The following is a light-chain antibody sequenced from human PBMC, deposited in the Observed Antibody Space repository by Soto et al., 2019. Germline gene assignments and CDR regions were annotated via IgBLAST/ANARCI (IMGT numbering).Light chain of an antibody. Sequence: DIQMTQSPSTLSASVGDRVTITCRASQSISSWLAWYQQKPGKAPKLLIYDASSLESGVPSRFSGSGSGTEFTLTFSSLQPDDFATDDCQQYNSYPVTFGQGTKVEIK. CDR2: DAS. CDR1: QSISSW. J-gene: IGKJ1*01. V-gene: IGKV1-5*01. CDR3: QQYNSYPVT.